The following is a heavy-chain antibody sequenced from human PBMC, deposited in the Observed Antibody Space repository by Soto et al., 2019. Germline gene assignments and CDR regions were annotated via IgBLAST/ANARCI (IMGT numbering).Heavy chain of an antibody. Sequence: EVQLVESGGGLVQPGGSLRLSCAASGFTFSSYSMNWVRQAPGKGLEWVSYISSSSSTIYYADSVKGRFTISRDNAKNSLYLQMDSLRAEDTAVYYGARDSCYSYGPFDYWGQGTLVTVSS. D-gene: IGHD5-18*01. V-gene: IGHV3-48*01. CDR3: ARDSCYSYGPFDY. CDR2: ISSSSSTI. CDR1: GFTFSSYS. J-gene: IGHJ4*02.